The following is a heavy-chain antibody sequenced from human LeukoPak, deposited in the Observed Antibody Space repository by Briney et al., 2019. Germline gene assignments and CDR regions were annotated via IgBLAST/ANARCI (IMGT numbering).Heavy chain of an antibody. Sequence: GGSLRLSCAASGFTFSSYGMHWVRQAPGKGLEWVAFIRYDGSNKYYADSVKGRFTISRDNSKNTLYLQMNSLRAEDTAVYYCASEPIFTGGIVVVPAAIRAAFDIWGQGTMVTVSS. CDR2: IRYDGSNK. CDR3: ASEPIFTGGIVVVPAAIRAAFDI. CDR1: GFTFSSYG. D-gene: IGHD2-2*01. V-gene: IGHV3-30*02. J-gene: IGHJ3*02.